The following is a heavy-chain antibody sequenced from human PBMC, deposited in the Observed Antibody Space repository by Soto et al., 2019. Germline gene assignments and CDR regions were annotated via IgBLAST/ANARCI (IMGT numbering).Heavy chain of an antibody. CDR3: ARDRYDFWSGWYAFDI. D-gene: IGHD3-3*01. CDR2: ISSSGGLI. V-gene: IGHV3-11*01. CDR1: GFTFSDYY. J-gene: IGHJ3*02. Sequence: GGSLRLSCAASGFTFSDYYMTWIRQAPGKGLEWVSYISSSGGLIYYADSVKGRFTISRDNARKSLYLQMRSLRAEDSAVYYCARDRYDFWSGWYAFDIWGQGTMVTVSS.